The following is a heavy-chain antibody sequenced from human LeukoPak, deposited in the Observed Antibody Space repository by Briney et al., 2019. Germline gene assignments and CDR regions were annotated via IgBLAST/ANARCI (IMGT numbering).Heavy chain of an antibody. V-gene: IGHV1-18*01. CDR3: ARYTYGLYYFDS. Sequence: GASVKVSCKASGYTFTNYGISWVRQAPGQGLEWMGWISDYNGTTNYAQTFQGRVTMTTDTSTSTAYMELRSLRSDDTGVYYCARYTYGLYYFDSWGQGTLVTVSS. D-gene: IGHD5-18*01. J-gene: IGHJ4*02. CDR1: GYTFTNYG. CDR2: ISDYNGTT.